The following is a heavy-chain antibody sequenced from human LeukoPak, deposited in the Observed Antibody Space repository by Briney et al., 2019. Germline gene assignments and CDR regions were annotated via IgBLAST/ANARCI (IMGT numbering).Heavy chain of an antibody. J-gene: IGHJ4*02. CDR1: GYNFTGYN. V-gene: IGHV1-2*02. CDR2: INPNSGGT. CDR3: ARIFCSSRSCYFFDY. Sequence: ASVKVSCKASGYNFTGYNMHWVRQAPAQGLEWMGWINPNSGGTNYAQMFQGRVTMTRDTSIRTAYMELSRLRSDDTAVYYCARIFCSSRSCYFFDYWGQGTLVTVS. D-gene: IGHD2-2*01.